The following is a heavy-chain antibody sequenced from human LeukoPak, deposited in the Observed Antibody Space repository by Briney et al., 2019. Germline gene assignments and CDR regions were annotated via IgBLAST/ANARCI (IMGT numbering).Heavy chain of an antibody. J-gene: IGHJ4*02. V-gene: IGHV3-23*01. CDR3: AKGLSTYSSSSPDY. CDR2: INGNGGST. CDR1: GFTFNSYA. D-gene: IGHD6-6*01. Sequence: GGSLRLSCAASGFTFNSYAMIWFRQAPGKGLEWVSVINGNGGSTYYADSVKGRFTMSRDSFKSTLYLQMNSLRAEDTAIYYCAKGLSTYSSSSPDYWGQGTLVTVSS.